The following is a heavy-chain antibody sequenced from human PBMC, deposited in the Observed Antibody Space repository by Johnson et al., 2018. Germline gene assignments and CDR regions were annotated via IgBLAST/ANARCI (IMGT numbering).Heavy chain of an antibody. J-gene: IGHJ6*03. V-gene: IGHV4-4*02. Sequence: QVQLQESGPGLVKPSGTLSLTCAVSGGSISSSNWWSWVRQPPGKGLEWIGEIYHSGSTNYNPSLKSRVTISVDKSKNQFSLKLSSVTAADTAVYYCARYSYYDFWSGYYYYYMDVWGKGTTVTVSS. D-gene: IGHD3-3*01. CDR2: IYHSGST. CDR3: ARYSYYDFWSGYYYYYMDV. CDR1: GGSISSSNW.